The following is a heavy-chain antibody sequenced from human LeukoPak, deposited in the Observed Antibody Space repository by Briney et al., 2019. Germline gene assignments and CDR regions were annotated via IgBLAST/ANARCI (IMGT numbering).Heavy chain of an antibody. J-gene: IGHJ4*02. D-gene: IGHD3-10*01. CDR1: GGSISSYY. CDR3: ARGNYGSGSYKNPFDY. CDR2: IYYSGST. Sequence: SETLSLTCTVSGGSISSYYWSWIRQPTGKGLEWIGYIYYSGSTNYNPSLKSRVTISVDTSKNQFSLKLSSVTAADTAVYYCARGNYGSGSYKNPFDYWGQGTLVTVSS. V-gene: IGHV4-59*01.